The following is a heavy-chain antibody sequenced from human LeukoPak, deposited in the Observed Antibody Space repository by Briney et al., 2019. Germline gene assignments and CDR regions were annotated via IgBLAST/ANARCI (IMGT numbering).Heavy chain of an antibody. CDR1: GFTFSDYS. CDR3: ARDLRDYVWGKSNWFDP. Sequence: GSLRLSCAASGFTFSDYSMHWIRQPPGKGLEWIGSIYYSGSTYYNPSLKSRVTISVDTSKNQFSLKLSSVTAADTAVYYCARDLRDYVWGKSNWFDPWGQGTLVTVSS. J-gene: IGHJ5*02. V-gene: IGHV4-38-2*02. CDR2: IYYSGST. D-gene: IGHD3-16*01.